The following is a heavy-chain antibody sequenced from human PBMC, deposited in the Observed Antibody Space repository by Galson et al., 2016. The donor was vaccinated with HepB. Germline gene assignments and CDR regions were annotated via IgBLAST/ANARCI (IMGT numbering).Heavy chain of an antibody. Sequence: QSGAEVKKPGESLKISCKVSGYRSTSYWIGWVRQQPGRGLEWMGIIHPGSSDARYSPSFQGHVTFSVDKSTKTAYLQWRSLQASDTAVYFCARRTITSADYWGQGTRVIVSS. CDR2: IHPGSSDA. CDR1: GYRSTSYW. CDR3: ARRTITSADY. J-gene: IGHJ4*02. V-gene: IGHV5-51*03. D-gene: IGHD4/OR15-4a*01.